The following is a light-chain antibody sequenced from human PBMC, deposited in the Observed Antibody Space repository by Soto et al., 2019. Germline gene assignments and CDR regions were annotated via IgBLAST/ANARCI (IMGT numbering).Light chain of an antibody. CDR3: QKYNSAPWT. CDR1: QVIDNY. Sequence: DIQMTQSPSSLSASVEDRVTITCRASQVIDNYLAWYQQQPGKVPRLLIYAGSVLQAGVPPRFTGSGSGTDFTLTISSLQPEDVATYFCQKYNSAPWTFGQGTKVEIK. CDR2: AGS. J-gene: IGKJ1*01. V-gene: IGKV1-27*01.